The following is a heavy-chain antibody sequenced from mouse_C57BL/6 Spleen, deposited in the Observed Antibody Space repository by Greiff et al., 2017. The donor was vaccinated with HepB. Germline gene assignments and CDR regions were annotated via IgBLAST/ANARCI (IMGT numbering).Heavy chain of an antibody. CDR2: INPKTGGT. CDR1: GYTFTDYN. CDR3: AREDYAGRWFAY. Sequence: EVQLQQSGPELVKPGASVKLSCKASGYTFTDYNMHWVKQSHGKSLEWIGYINPKTGGTSYNQKFKGKATLTVNKSSSTAYLELRSLTSEDAAVYNVAREDYAGRWFAYWGQGTLVTVSA. D-gene: IGHD2-4*01. V-gene: IGHV1-22*01. J-gene: IGHJ3*01.